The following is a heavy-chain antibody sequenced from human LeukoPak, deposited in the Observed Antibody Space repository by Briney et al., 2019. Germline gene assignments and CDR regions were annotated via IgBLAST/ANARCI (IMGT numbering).Heavy chain of an antibody. D-gene: IGHD3-3*01. Sequence: GGSLRLSXKGSGYTFSSYWIGWVRQMPGKGLEWMGIIYPGDSDTRYSPSLQGQVTISVDTSIGTAYLQWSSLKASDTAIYYCARQNDFRLDYWGQGTLVTVSS. CDR3: ARQNDFRLDY. J-gene: IGHJ4*02. CDR1: GYTFSSYW. CDR2: IYPGDSDT. V-gene: IGHV5-51*01.